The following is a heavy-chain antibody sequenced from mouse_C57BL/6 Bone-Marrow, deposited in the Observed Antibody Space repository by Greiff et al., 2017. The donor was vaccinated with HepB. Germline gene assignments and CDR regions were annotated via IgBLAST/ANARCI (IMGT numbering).Heavy chain of an antibody. Sequence: GQRVEPGGGLLQPGGSLKLPCESIENEFPSHDLSWVGKTPEKMLGLVAAINSDGGSTYYPDTMERRFIISRDNTKKTLYLQMSSLRSEDTALYYCARPFLTSAWFAYWGQGTLVTVSA. CDR2: INSDGGST. V-gene: IGHV5-2*01. CDR3: ARPFLTSAWFAY. J-gene: IGHJ3*01. CDR1: ENEFPSHD. D-gene: IGHD1-1*01.